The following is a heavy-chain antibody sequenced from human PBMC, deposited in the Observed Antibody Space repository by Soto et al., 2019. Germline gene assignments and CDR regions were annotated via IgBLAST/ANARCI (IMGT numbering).Heavy chain of an antibody. CDR3: ARVRSYSYGQGYGMDV. J-gene: IGHJ6*02. Sequence: EVQLVESGGGLVKPGGSLRLSFAASGFTFSTYSMNWVRQAPGKGLEWVSSISSSSGYIYYADSVKGRFTISRDDAKNSLYLQMNSLRAEDTAVYYCARVRSYSYGQGYGMDVWGQGTTVTVSS. D-gene: IGHD5-18*01. CDR2: ISSSSGYI. CDR1: GFTFSTYS. V-gene: IGHV3-21*01.